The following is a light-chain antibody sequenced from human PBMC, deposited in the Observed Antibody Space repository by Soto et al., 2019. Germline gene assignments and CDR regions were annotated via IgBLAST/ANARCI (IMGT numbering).Light chain of an antibody. CDR1: QSVSSN. CDR2: GAS. J-gene: IGKJ1*01. CDR3: HQYHYWWT. Sequence: EIVMTQSPATLSVSPGERATLSCRASQSVSSNLAWYQQKPGQAPRLIISGASTRATGIPARFSGRGSGTEFTLTISSLQSEDFAVYYCHQYHYWWTFGQGTKVDIK. V-gene: IGKV3-15*01.